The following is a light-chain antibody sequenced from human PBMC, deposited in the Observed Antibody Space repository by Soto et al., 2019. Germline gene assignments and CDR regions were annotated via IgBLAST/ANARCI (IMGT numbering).Light chain of an antibody. Sequence: QSVLAQPRSVSGSPGQSVTISCTGTSRDVGGYNYVSWYQQHPGKAPKLMIYDVSKRPSGVPDRFSGSKSGNTASLTISGLQAEDEADYYCCSYAGSYPFGFGTGTKVTVL. CDR3: CSYAGSYPFG. V-gene: IGLV2-11*01. J-gene: IGLJ1*01. CDR1: SRDVGGYNY. CDR2: DVS.